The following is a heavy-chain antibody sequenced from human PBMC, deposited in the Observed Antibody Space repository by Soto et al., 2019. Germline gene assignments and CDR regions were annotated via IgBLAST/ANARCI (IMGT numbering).Heavy chain of an antibody. Sequence: SETLSLTCTVSGGSISSGGYYWSWIRQHPGKGLEWIGYIYYSGSTYYNPSLKSRVTISVDTSKNQFSLKLSSVTAADTAVYYCERAQDYYDSSGYYYYGMDVWGQGTTVTVSS. V-gene: IGHV4-31*03. J-gene: IGHJ6*02. D-gene: IGHD3-22*01. CDR1: GGSISSGGYY. CDR3: ERAQDYYDSSGYYYYGMDV. CDR2: IYYSGST.